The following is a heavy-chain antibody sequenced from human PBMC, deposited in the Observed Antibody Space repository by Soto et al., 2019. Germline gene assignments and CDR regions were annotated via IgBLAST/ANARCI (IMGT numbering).Heavy chain of an antibody. D-gene: IGHD3-10*02. J-gene: IGHJ3*02. V-gene: IGHV2-26*01. CDR1: GFSLSDATVG. CDR2: IFSNDEK. CDR3: ARIGVMLAAAAFDI. Sequence: KESGPVMVKPTETLTLTCSVSGFSLSDATVGVTWIRQPPGKALEWLAHIFSNDEKSYTTSLKSRLSISKDTSKSQVVLTITNMDPVDTGTYYCARIGVMLAAAAFDIWGQGTMVTVSS.